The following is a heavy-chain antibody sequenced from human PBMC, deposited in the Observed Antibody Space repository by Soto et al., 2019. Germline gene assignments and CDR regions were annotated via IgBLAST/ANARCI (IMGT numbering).Heavy chain of an antibody. J-gene: IGHJ4*02. CDR3: ARDPRYCSSTSCAEPYDY. CDR2: INSDGSST. D-gene: IGHD2-2*01. Sequence: EVQLVESGGGLVQPGGSLRLSCAASGFTFSSYWMHWVRQAPGKGLVWVSHINSDGSSTSYADSVKGRFAISRDNAKNTLYLQMSSLRADDTAVYYYARDPRYCSSTSCAEPYDYWGQGTLVTVSS. V-gene: IGHV3-74*01. CDR1: GFTFSSYW.